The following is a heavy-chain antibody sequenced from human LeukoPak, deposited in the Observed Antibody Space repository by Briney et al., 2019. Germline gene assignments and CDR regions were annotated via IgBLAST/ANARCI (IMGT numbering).Heavy chain of an antibody. J-gene: IGHJ6*01. CDR2: IIPIFGTA. CDR1: GGTFSSYA. CDR3: ARGRYGGMAV. D-gene: IGHD1-1*01. V-gene: IGHV1-69*01. Sequence: EASVKVSCKASGGTFSSYAISWVRQAPGQGLEWMGGIIPIFGTANYAQKFQGRVTITADESTSTAYMELSSLRSEDTAVYYCARGRYGGMAVWGQGTTLTVSS.